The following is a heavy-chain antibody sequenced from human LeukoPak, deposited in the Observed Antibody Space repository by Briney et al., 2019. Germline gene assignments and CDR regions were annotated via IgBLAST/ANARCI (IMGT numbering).Heavy chain of an antibody. Sequence: ASVKVSCKVSGYTLTGLSMHWVRQAPGKGLEWMGGFDPEDGETIYAQKFQGRVTMTEDTSTDTAYMELSSLRSEDTAVYYCATHKVYYYDSSGVHDAFDIWGQGTMVTVSS. CDR3: ATHKVYYYDSSGVHDAFDI. J-gene: IGHJ3*02. CDR2: FDPEDGET. CDR1: GYTLTGLS. V-gene: IGHV1-24*01. D-gene: IGHD3-22*01.